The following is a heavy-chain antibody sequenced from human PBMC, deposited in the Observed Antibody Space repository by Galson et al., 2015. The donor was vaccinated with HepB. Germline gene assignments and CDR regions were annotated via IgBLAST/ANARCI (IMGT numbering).Heavy chain of an antibody. D-gene: IGHD3-22*01. CDR2: IDWDDDK. J-gene: IGHJ3*02. CDR3: ARDYYDSSGYYWIHAFDI. Sequence: PALVKPTQTLTLTCTFSGFSLSTNGMCVSWIRQPPGKALEWLARIDWDDDKYYNTSLKTRLTISKDTSKNQVVLTMTNMDPVDTATYYCARDYYDSSGYYWIHAFDIWGQGTMVTVSS. V-gene: IGHV2-70*11. CDR1: GFSLSTNGMC.